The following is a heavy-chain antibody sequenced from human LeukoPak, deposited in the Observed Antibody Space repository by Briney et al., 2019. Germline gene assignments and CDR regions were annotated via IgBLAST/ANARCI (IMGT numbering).Heavy chain of an antibody. D-gene: IGHD4-17*01. J-gene: IGHJ4*02. CDR2: IRYYESNK. CDR1: GFTFSNYD. CDR3: ANPGRCGDYDYFDY. Sequence: GESLTLSYAASGFTFSNYDMYWLRQPPGKGLEWVAVIRYYESNKYYADYVKGRFTISRDNSKNTLYLQMNSLRAEDTAVYYCANPGRCGDYDYFDYWGQGTMVTV. V-gene: IGHV3-30*02.